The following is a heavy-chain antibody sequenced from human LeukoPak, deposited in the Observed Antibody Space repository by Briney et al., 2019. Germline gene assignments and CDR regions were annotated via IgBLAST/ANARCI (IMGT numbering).Heavy chain of an antibody. CDR2: ISGDGGST. CDR3: AKDISPYYDNHAFDI. CDR1: GFTFSSYA. V-gene: IGHV3-43*02. D-gene: IGHD3-22*01. Sequence: GGSLRLSCAASGFTFSSYAMHWVRQAPGKGLEWVSLISGDGGSTYYADSVKGRFTISRDNSKNSLYLQMNSLRTEDTALYYCAKDISPYYDNHAFDIWGQGTMVTVSS. J-gene: IGHJ3*02.